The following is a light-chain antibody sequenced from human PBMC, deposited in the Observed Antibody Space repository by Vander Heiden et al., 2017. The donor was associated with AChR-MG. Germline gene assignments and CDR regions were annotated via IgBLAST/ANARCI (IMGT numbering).Light chain of an antibody. CDR2: LGS. V-gene: IGKV2-28*01. Sequence: DIVMTQSPLSLPVTPGEPASISCRSSQSLLHSNGYNYLYWYLQKPGQSPQLLIYLGSNRASGVPDRFSGSGSGTDFSLKISRVEAEDVGVYYCRQDLQTPWTFGQGTKLEIK. CDR3: RQDLQTPWT. CDR1: QSLLHSNGYNY. J-gene: IGKJ1*01.